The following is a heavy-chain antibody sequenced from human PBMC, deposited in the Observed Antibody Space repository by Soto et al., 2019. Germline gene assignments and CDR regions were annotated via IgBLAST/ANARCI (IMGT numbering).Heavy chain of an antibody. CDR1: GGSISSYY. CDR2: IYYSGST. J-gene: IGHJ4*02. CDR3: ASHYYDSSGYWPY. D-gene: IGHD3-22*01. Sequence: SETLSLTCTVSGGSISSYYWSWIRQPPGKGLEWIGYIYYSGSTNYNPSLKSRVTISVDTSKNQFSLKLSSVTAADTAVYYCASHYYDSSGYWPYWGQGTLVTVSS. V-gene: IGHV4-59*01.